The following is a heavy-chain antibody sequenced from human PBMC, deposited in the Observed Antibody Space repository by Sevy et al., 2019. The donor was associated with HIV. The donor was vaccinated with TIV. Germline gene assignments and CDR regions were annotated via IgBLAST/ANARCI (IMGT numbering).Heavy chain of an antibody. J-gene: IGHJ4*02. D-gene: IGHD6-13*01. Sequence: GGSRRLSCAASGFTVSDYYMSWIRQAPGKGLEWVSYISSRGTTIYYADSVKGRFTISRDNDKTSLYLEMNSLRAEDTAVYYCARGQHLFDYWGQGTQVTVSS. CDR3: ARGQHLFDY. CDR1: GFTVSDYY. CDR2: ISSRGTTI. V-gene: IGHV3-11*01.